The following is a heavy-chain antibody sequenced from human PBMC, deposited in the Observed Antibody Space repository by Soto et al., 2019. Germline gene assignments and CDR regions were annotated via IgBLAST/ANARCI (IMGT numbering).Heavy chain of an antibody. CDR1: GYTFTNYD. CDR3: ARAPLVGFSEWLPVYYNWFDP. CDR2: MNTNSGDT. V-gene: IGHV1-8*01. Sequence: QVHLVQSGAEVKRPGASVTVSCRASGYTFTNYDINWVRQATGQGLEWMGWMNTNSGDTGYAQNSQGRVTMTRNTSTSTAYMELSSLRSDATAVYYCARAPLVGFSEWLPVYYNWFDPWGQGTLVTVSS. J-gene: IGHJ5*02. D-gene: IGHD3-3*01.